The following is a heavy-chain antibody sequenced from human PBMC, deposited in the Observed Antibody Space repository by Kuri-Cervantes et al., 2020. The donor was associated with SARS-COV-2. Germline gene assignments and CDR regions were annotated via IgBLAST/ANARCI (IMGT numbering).Heavy chain of an antibody. V-gene: IGHV4-59*01. J-gene: IGHJ6*03. CDR3: ARGGGSYFYYYYYMDV. CDR1: GGSISSYY. D-gene: IGHD1-26*01. CDR2: IYYSGST. Sequence: SETLSLTCTVSGGSISSYYWSWIRQPPGKELEWIGYIYYSGSTNYNPSLKSRVTISVDTSKNQFSLKLSSVTAADTAVYYCARGGGSYFYYYYYMDVWGKGTMVTVSS.